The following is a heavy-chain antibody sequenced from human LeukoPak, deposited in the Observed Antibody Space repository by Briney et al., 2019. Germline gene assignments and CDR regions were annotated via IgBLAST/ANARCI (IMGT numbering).Heavy chain of an antibody. D-gene: IGHD3-22*01. CDR1: GYTFTGYY. CDR2: INPNSGGT. J-gene: IGHJ4*02. CDR3: ARDAAHYYDSSGYYF. V-gene: IGHV1-2*06. Sequence: ASVKVSCKASGYTFTGYYMHWVRQAPGQGLEWMGRINPNSGGTNYAQKLQGRVTMTTDTSTSTAYMELRSLRSDDTAVYYCARDAAHYYDSSGYYFWGQGTLVTVSS.